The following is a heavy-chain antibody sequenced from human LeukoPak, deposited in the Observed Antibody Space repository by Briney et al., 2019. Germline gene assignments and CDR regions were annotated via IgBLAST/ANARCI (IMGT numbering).Heavy chain of an antibody. J-gene: IGHJ6*02. CDR3: ARDLRYGAKGEDGMDV. CDR2: IYSGGST. CDR1: GFTVSSNY. D-gene: IGHD3-16*01. V-gene: IGHV3-53*04. Sequence: GSLRLSCAASGFTVSSNYMSWVRQAPGKGLEWVSVIYSGGSTYYADSVKGRFTISRHNSKNTLYLQMNSLRAEDTAVYYCARDLRYGAKGEDGMDVWGQGTTVTVSS.